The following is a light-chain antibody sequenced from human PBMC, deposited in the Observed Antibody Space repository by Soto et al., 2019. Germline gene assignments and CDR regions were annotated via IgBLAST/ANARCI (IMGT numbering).Light chain of an antibody. V-gene: IGLV3-21*04. CDR2: YDS. CDR3: QVWDSSSDHSLV. CDR1: NIGSKS. Sequence: SYELTQPPSVSVAPGKTARITCGGNNIGSKSVHWYQQKPGQAPVLVIYYDSDRPSGIPERFSGSNSGNTATLTISRVEDGDEADYYCQVWDSSSDHSLVFGTGTKLTVL. J-gene: IGLJ1*01.